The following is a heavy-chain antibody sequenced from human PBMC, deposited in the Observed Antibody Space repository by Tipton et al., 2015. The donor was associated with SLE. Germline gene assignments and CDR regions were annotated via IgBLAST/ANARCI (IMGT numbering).Heavy chain of an antibody. D-gene: IGHD3-22*01. CDR1: GYTFTSYY. J-gene: IGHJ5*02. V-gene: IGHV1-46*01. Sequence: QLVQSGAEVKKPGASVKVSCKASGYTFTSYYMHWVRQAPGQGLEWMGIINPSGGSTSYAQKFQGRVTITADESTSTAYMELSSLRSEDTAVYYCARVTMIGGMGWFDPWGQGTLVTVSS. CDR2: INPSGGST. CDR3: ARVTMIGGMGWFDP.